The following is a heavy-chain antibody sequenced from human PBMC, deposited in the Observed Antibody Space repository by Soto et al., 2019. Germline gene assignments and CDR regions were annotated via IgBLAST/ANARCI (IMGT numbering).Heavy chain of an antibody. CDR1: GFSLSTSGVG. CDR2: IYWDDSK. CDR3: AHKGPEDWPLDY. Sequence: QITLKESGPTLVRPTQTLTLTCAFSGFSLSTSGVGVGWIRQPPGKALEWLAVIYWDDSKHYSPSLRSRLTITKHTSKNQVVLTMTNMDPMDTVTYYCAHKGPEDWPLDYWGQGTLVTVSS. J-gene: IGHJ4*02. D-gene: IGHD3-9*01. V-gene: IGHV2-5*02.